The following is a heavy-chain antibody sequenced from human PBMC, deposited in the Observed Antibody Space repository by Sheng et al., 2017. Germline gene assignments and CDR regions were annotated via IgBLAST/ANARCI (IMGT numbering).Heavy chain of an antibody. V-gene: IGHV3-74*01. CDR3: TRETDIIWDYWFDS. CDR1: GFAFNRYW. CDR2: TGGDGSGT. D-gene: IGHD3-16*01. J-gene: IGHJ5*01. Sequence: EVQLVESGGGLVLPGRSLRLSCAASGFAFNRYWMNWVRQGPGKGLEWVSRTGGDGSGTFYADSVKGRFTISRDNARNTVYLQMNNLRSEDTAVYFCTRETDIIWDYWFDSWGQGTLVTVSS.